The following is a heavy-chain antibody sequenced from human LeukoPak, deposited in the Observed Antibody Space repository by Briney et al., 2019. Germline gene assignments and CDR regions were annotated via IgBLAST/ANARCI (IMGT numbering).Heavy chain of an antibody. CDR2: ISSSSSYI. D-gene: IGHD2-21*01. CDR1: GFTFSSYS. V-gene: IGHV3-21*01. CDR3: ARAIVGFDAFDI. J-gene: IGHJ3*02. Sequence: GGSLRLSCAASGFTFSSYSMNWVRQAPGKGLEWVSSISSSSSYIYYADSVKGRITISRDNAKNSLYLQMNSLRAEDTAVYYCARAIVGFDAFDIWGQGTMVTVSS.